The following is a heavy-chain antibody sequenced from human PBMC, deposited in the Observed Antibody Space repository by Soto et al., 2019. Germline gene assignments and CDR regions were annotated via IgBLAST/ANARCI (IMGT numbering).Heavy chain of an antibody. CDR1: GFTFSSYA. J-gene: IGHJ6*03. CDR2: ISGSGGST. V-gene: IGHV3-23*01. D-gene: IGHD1-1*01. Sequence: EVQLLESGGGLVQPGGSLRLSCAASGFTFSSYAMSWVRQAPGKGLEWVSAISGSGGSTYYADSVKGRFTISRDNSKNTLYLQMNSLRAEDTAVYYCAKLSPPYNGNVKYYYYYMDVWGKGTTVTVSS. CDR3: AKLSPPYNGNVKYYYYYMDV.